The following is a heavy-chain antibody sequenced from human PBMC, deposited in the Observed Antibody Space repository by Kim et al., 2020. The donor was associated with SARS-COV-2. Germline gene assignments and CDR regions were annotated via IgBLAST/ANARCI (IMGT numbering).Heavy chain of an antibody. CDR2: IHYSGTT. J-gene: IGHJ3*02. V-gene: IGHV4-39*02. CDR3: AAPSLSGSGYVWAFHI. CDR1: GGSINSGLYY. Sequence: SETLSLTCSVSGGSINSGLYYWGWLRQPPGKGLEWIGSIHYSGTTYYDPSFKSRVTISLDTSKNHFSLDLRSVTAADTAVYYCAAPSLSGSGYVWAFHIWGQGKGVIVSS. D-gene: IGHD5-12*01.